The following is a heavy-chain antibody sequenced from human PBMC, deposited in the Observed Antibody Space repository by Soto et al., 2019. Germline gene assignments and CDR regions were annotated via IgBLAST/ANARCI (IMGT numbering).Heavy chain of an antibody. D-gene: IGHD6-19*01. V-gene: IGHV4-39*02. CDR1: GGSISSSSYY. CDR3: ARELAAVPEGGAFDI. J-gene: IGHJ3*02. Sequence: PSETLSLTCTVSGGSISSSSYYWGWIRQPPGKGLEWIGSIYYSGSTYYNPSLKSRVTISVDTSKNQFSLKLSSVTAADTAVYYCARELAAVPEGGAFDIWGQGTMVTVSS. CDR2: IYYSGST.